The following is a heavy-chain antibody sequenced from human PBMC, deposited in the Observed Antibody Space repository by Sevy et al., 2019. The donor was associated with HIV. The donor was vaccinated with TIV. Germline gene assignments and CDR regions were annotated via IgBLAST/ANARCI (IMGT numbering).Heavy chain of an antibody. D-gene: IGHD5-18*01. J-gene: IGHJ6*02. CDR3: ARDRGVTANYYYGMDV. Sequence: GGSLILSCAASGFTFSSYAMHWVRHAPGKGLEWVAVISYDGSNKYYADSVKGRFTISRDNSKNTLYLQTNSLRAEDTAVYYCARDRGVTANYYYGMDVWGQGTTVTVSS. V-gene: IGHV3-30-3*01. CDR1: GFTFSSYA. CDR2: ISYDGSNK.